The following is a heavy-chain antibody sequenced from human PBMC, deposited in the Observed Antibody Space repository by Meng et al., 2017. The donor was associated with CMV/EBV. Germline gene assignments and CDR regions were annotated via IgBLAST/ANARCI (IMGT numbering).Heavy chain of an antibody. Sequence: GGSLRLSCAASGFTFSSYSMNWVRQAPGKGLEWVSSISSSSSYIYYADSVKGRFTISRDNAKNSLYLQMNSLRAEDTAVYYCARESVAVPPAGYGMDVWGQGTTVTVSS. CDR1: GFTFSSYS. D-gene: IGHD6-19*01. CDR2: ISSSSSYI. V-gene: IGHV3-21*01. J-gene: IGHJ6*02. CDR3: ARESVAVPPAGYGMDV.